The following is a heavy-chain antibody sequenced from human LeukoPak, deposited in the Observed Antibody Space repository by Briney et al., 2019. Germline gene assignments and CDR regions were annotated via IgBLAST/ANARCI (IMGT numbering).Heavy chain of an antibody. Sequence: ASVKDSCKASGGTFSSYAISWVRQAPGQGLEWMGGIIPIFGTANYAQKFQGRVTITADESTSTAYMELSSLRSEDTAVYYCASYAGIVVVPAATSGFDPWGQGTLVTISS. J-gene: IGHJ5*02. CDR1: GGTFSSYA. CDR3: ASYAGIVVVPAATSGFDP. V-gene: IGHV1-69*01. CDR2: IIPIFGTA. D-gene: IGHD2-2*01.